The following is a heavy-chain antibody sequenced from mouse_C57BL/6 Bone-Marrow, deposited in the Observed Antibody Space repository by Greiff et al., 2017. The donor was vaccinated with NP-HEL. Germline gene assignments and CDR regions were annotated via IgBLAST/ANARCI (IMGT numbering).Heavy chain of an antibody. V-gene: IGHV1-19*01. Sequence: LQQSGPVLVKPGASVKMSCKASGYTFTDYYMNWVKQSHGKSLEWIGVINPYNGGTSYNQKFKGKATLTVDKSSSTAYMELNSLTSEDSAVYYCAREGDSSGSRFAYWGQGTLVTVSA. CDR3: AREGDSSGSRFAY. CDR2: INPYNGGT. J-gene: IGHJ3*01. CDR1: GYTFTDYY. D-gene: IGHD3-2*02.